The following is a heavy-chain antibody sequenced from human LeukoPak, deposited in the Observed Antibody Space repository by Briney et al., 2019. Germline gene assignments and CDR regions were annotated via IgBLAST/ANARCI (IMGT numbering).Heavy chain of an antibody. Sequence: PGGSLRLSCAASGFTFSSYGMHWVRQAPGKGLEWVAVISYDGSNKYYADSVKGRFTISRDNAKNTLYLQMNSLRAEDTAVYDCAKDLSPVGLYCSGCSCWGLNYWGQGTLVTVSS. CDR3: AKDLSPVGLYCSGCSCWGLNY. D-gene: IGHD2-15*01. CDR1: GFTFSSYG. J-gene: IGHJ4*02. V-gene: IGHV3-30*18. CDR2: ISYDGSNK.